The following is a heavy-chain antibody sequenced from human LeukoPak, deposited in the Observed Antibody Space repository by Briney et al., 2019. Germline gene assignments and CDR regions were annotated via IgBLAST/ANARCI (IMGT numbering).Heavy chain of an antibody. CDR2: INPSSGAT. CDR1: GYTFTDYY. CDR3: ATGPNIYGSGRSYYDP. V-gene: IGHV1-2*02. Sequence: ASVKVSCKASGYTFTDYYIHWVRLAPGQGLEWMAWINPSSGATNYAQNFQGGVTVTRDTSIRTVYMQLTRLTSDDTAVYYCATGPNIYGSGRSYYDPWGQGTLVTVSS. D-gene: IGHD3-10*01. J-gene: IGHJ5*02.